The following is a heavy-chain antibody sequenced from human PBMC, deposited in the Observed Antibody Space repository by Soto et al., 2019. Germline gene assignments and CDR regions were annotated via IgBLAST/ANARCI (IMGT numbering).Heavy chain of an antibody. J-gene: IGHJ4*02. CDR2: IKTDGSST. CDR3: AKREGNTYGLFH. D-gene: IGHD5-18*01. V-gene: IGHV3-74*01. CDR1: GFSFSSYW. Sequence: GSLRLSCAASGFSFSSYWIHWVRQAPGKGLVWVPRIKTDGSSTDYADPVKGRFTISRDNAKNTLYLQMNSLRAEDTAVYYCAKREGNTYGLFHWGQGTLVTVSS.